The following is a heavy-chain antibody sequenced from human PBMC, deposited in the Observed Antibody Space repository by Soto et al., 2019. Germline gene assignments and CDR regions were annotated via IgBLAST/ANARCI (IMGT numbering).Heavy chain of an antibody. J-gene: IGHJ4*02. Sequence: SQTLSLTCAISGDSVSGNSASWNWIRQSPSRGLEWLGRTYYRSKWYNDYAVSVKSRITINSDTSKNQFSVQLNSVTPEDTAVYYCAGGPPAAGTDFDSWGQGTLVTVSS. D-gene: IGHD6-13*01. CDR2: TYYRSKWYN. CDR3: AGGPPAAGTDFDS. CDR1: GDSVSGNSAS. V-gene: IGHV6-1*01.